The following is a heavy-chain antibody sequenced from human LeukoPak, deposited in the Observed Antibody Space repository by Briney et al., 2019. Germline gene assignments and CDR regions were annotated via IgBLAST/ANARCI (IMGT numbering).Heavy chain of an antibody. J-gene: IGHJ4*02. CDR2: IIPIFGTA. D-gene: IGHD2-15*01. CDR1: GGTFSSYA. CDR3: ARGRGYCSGGSCYSVFDY. V-gene: IGHV1-69*05. Sequence: ASVKVSCKASGGTFSSYAISWVRQAPRQGLEWMGRIIPIFGTANYAKKFQGRVTITTDESTSTAYMELSSLRSEDRGVYYCARGRGYCSGGSCYSVFDYWGQGTLVTVSS.